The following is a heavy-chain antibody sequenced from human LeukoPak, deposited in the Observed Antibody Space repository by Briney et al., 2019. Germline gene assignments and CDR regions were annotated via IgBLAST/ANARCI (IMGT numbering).Heavy chain of an antibody. CDR1: GYTFTSYG. D-gene: IGHD6-13*01. Sequence: ASVKVSCKASGYTFTSYGISWVRQAPGQGLEWMGWISAYNGNTNYAQRLQGRVTMTTDTSTSTAYMELRSLRSDDTAVYYCARSRPGSPYYYYMDVWGKGTTVTVSS. CDR2: ISAYNGNT. CDR3: ARSRPGSPYYYYMDV. J-gene: IGHJ6*03. V-gene: IGHV1-18*01.